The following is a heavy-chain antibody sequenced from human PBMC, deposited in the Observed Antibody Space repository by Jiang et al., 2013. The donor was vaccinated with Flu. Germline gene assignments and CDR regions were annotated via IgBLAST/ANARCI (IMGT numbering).Heavy chain of an antibody. Sequence: KVSCKASGYTFTSYGISWVRQAPGQGLEWMGWISAYNGNTNYAQKLQGRVTMTTDTSTSTAYMELRSLRSDDTAVYYCARDRKWLLNYGMDVWGQGTTVTVSS. D-gene: IGHD5-12*01. CDR1: GYTFTSYG. J-gene: IGHJ6*02. CDR3: ARDRKWLLNYGMDV. CDR2: ISAYNGNT. V-gene: IGHV1-18*01.